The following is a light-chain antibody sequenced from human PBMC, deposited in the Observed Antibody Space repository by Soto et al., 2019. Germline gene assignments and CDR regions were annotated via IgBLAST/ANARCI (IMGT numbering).Light chain of an antibody. J-gene: IGKJ4*01. Sequence: DRVITQAPDSLGISLSERATINCKSRQNILYTSKNKNYLAWYQQKPGQPPKMLIYLASTRESGVPDRFSGSGSGTDFTLTISRLQAEDVAVYCCQQDYSTPLTFGRGTKVDIK. CDR2: LAS. V-gene: IGKV4-1*01. CDR3: QQDYSTPLT. CDR1: QNILYTSKNKNY.